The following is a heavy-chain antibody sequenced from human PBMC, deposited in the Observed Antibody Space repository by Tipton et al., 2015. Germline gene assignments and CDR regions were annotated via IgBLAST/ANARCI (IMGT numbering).Heavy chain of an antibody. J-gene: IGHJ6*02. CDR2: IYHSASS. CDR3: ASGHGGYVNGMDV. D-gene: IGHD5-12*01. V-gene: IGHV4-59*01. Sequence: TLSLTCTVSGDSIHKYYLTWIRQPPGRGLEWIGYIYHSASSNYNPSLKSRVTISLDTSKNQVSLKLSSVTAADTAVYYCASGHGGYVNGMDVWGQGTTVIVSS. CDR1: GDSIHKYY.